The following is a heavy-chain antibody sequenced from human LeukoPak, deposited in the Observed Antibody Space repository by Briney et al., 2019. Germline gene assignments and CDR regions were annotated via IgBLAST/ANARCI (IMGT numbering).Heavy chain of an antibody. CDR1: GYTFTGYY. J-gene: IGHJ3*02. CDR2: INPNSGGT. Sequence: ASVKVSCKASGYTFTGYYMHWVRQAPGQGLEWMGWINPNSGGTNYAQKFQGRVTMTRDMSISTAYMELSRLRSDDTAVYYCARVIVVVPAAHNAFDIWGQGTMVTVSS. D-gene: IGHD2-2*01. V-gene: IGHV1-2*02. CDR3: ARVIVVVPAAHNAFDI.